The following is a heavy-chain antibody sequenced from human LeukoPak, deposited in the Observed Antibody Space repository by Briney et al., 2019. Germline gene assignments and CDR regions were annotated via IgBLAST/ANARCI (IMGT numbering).Heavy chain of an antibody. CDR2: INTDGSST. CDR1: GFTFSSYW. V-gene: IGHV3-74*01. D-gene: IGHD3-3*01. J-gene: IGHJ4*02. Sequence: GGSLRLSCAAAGFTFSSYWMHWVRQAPGKGLVWVSRINTDGSSTIYADSVKGRFTISRDNAKNTLYLQMNSQRAEDTAVYACARGNEWSFDYWAQGTLVTVSS. CDR3: ARGNEWSFDY.